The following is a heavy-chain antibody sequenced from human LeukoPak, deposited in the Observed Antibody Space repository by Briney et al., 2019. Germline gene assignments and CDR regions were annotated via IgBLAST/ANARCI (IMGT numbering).Heavy chain of an antibody. CDR1: GGSFSGYY. J-gene: IGHJ4*02. Sequence: SETLSLTCAVYGGSFSGYYWSWISQPPGKELEWIGEINHSGSTNYNPSLKSRVTISVDTSKNQFSLKLSSVTAADTAVYYCARASSLSVAGDVDYWGQGTLVTVSS. D-gene: IGHD6-19*01. CDR3: ARASSLSVAGDVDY. V-gene: IGHV4-34*01. CDR2: INHSGST.